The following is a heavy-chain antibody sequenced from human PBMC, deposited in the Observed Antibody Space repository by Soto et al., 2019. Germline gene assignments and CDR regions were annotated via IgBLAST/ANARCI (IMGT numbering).Heavy chain of an antibody. CDR2: ISAYNGNT. V-gene: IGHV1-18*01. Sequence: QVQLVQSGAEVKKPGASVKVSCKASGYTFTSYGISWVRQAPGQGLEWVGWISAYNGNTNYAQKLQGRVTMTTDTSTSPAYMELRSLRSDDTAVYYCARSSYYYGSGSYYNSNYFDYWGQGTLVTVSS. J-gene: IGHJ4*02. CDR1: GYTFTSYG. D-gene: IGHD3-10*01. CDR3: ARSSYYYGSGSYYNSNYFDY.